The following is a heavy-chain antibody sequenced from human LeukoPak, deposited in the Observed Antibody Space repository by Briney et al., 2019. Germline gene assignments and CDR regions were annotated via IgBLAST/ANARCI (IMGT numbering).Heavy chain of an antibody. CDR2: IKKDGSET. D-gene: IGHD6-6*01. J-gene: IGHJ4*02. CDR3: AREEYSSSLDY. Sequence: GGSLRLSCAASGFTFSTSWMSWVRQVPGKGLEWVANIKKDGSETYYVDSVKGRFTISRDNAKNSLYLQMNSLRAEDTAVYYCAREEYSSSLDYWGQGILVTVSS. CDR1: GFTFSTSW. V-gene: IGHV3-7*01.